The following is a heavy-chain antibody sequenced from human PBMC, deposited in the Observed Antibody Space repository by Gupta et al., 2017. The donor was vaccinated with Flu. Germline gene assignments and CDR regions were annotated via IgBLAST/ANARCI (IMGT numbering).Heavy chain of an antibody. D-gene: IGHD1-1*01. J-gene: IGHJ4*02. Sequence: QVQLQQWGPGLWRRSETLSLTCAVYGGSLRNFYWSWIRQSPGKGLEWIGEISYSGTTKYNPSLGSRVTISIDTSKNQFSLKMSFVTAADTAVYYCARQTWNDYYWGQGTLVAVSS. CDR2: ISYSGTT. CDR3: ARQTWNDYY. V-gene: IGHV4-34*02. CDR1: GGSLRNFY.